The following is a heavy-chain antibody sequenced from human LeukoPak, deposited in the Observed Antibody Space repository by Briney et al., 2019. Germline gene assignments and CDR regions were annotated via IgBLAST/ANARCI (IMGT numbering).Heavy chain of an antibody. Sequence: ASVKVSCTASGYTFTGYYMHWGRQAPGPGIGLMGWMNTNSGGTNSAQTFHGRVTMTRDTSISTAYMELSRLRSDDTAVYYCARVGSDSSGWRRFDYWGQGTLVTVSS. CDR1: GYTFTGYY. D-gene: IGHD6-19*01. CDR2: MNTNSGGT. J-gene: IGHJ4*02. CDR3: ARVGSDSSGWRRFDY. V-gene: IGHV1-2*02.